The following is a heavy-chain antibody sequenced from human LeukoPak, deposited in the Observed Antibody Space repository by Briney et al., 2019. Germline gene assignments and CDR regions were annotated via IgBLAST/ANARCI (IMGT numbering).Heavy chain of an antibody. J-gene: IGHJ2*01. CDR2: IYYSGST. CDR1: GGSLSSSTYY. D-gene: IGHD3-22*01. CDR3: ARPAKNTMIVDWYFDL. Sequence: SETLSLTCIVSGGSLSSSTYYGGWIRQPPGKGPEWIGSIYYSGSTYYNPSLKSRVTMPVDTSKNQFSLKLTSVTAADTAVYYCARPAKNTMIVDWYFDLWGRGTLVTVSS. V-gene: IGHV4-39*01.